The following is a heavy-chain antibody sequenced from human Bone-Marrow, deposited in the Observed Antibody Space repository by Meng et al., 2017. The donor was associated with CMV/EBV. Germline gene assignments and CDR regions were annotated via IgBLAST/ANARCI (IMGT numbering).Heavy chain of an antibody. Sequence: GESLKISCAASGFTFSSYGMHWVRQAPGKGLEWVAFIRYDGSNKYYADSVKGRFTISRDNSKNTLYLQMNGLRAEDTAVYYCAKDLAMATMGYWGQGTLVTVSS. CDR2: IRYDGSNK. V-gene: IGHV3-30*02. J-gene: IGHJ4*02. CDR3: AKDLAMATMGY. D-gene: IGHD5-24*01. CDR1: GFTFSSYG.